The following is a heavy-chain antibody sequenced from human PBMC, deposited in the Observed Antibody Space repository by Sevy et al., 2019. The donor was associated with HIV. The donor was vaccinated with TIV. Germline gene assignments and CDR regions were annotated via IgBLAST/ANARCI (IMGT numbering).Heavy chain of an antibody. CDR3: ARESGDCSSTSCYEGVFDY. Sequence: SETLSLTCTVSGGSISSGSYYWSWIRQPAGKGLEWIGRIYTSGSTNYNPSLKSRVTISVATSKNQFSLKLSSVTAADTAVYYCARESGDCSSTSCYEGVFDYWGQGTLVTVSS. CDR1: GGSISSGSYY. J-gene: IGHJ4*02. D-gene: IGHD2-2*01. V-gene: IGHV4-61*02. CDR2: IYTSGST.